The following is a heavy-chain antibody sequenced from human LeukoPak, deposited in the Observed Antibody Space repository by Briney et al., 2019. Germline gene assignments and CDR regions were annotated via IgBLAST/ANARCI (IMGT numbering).Heavy chain of an antibody. V-gene: IGHV1-69*04. CDR3: AREVEGADYYYYGMDV. Sequence: GPSVKLSCKASGGTFSSYAISWVRQAPGQGLEWMGRIIPILGIGNYAQKFQGRVTITSDKSTTTANLELSSLRSVATAVYYCAREVEGADYYYYGMDVWGQGTTVTVSS. D-gene: IGHD1-26*01. CDR1: GGTFSSYA. CDR2: IIPILGIG. J-gene: IGHJ6*02.